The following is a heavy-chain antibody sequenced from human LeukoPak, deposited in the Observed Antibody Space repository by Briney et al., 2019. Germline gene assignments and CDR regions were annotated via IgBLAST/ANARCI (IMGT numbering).Heavy chain of an antibody. Sequence: GGSLRLSCAASGFTFSDYYMSWIRQAPGKGLEWVSYISSSGSTIYYADSVKGRFTISRDNAKNSLYLQMSSLRAEDTAVYYCAREFWSGFTYPIDYWGQGTLVTVSS. CDR3: AREFWSGFTYPIDY. D-gene: IGHD3-3*01. CDR2: ISSSGSTI. V-gene: IGHV3-11*04. J-gene: IGHJ4*02. CDR1: GFTFSDYY.